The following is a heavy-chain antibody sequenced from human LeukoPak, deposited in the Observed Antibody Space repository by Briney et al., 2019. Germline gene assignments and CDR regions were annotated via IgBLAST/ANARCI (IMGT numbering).Heavy chain of an antibody. J-gene: IGHJ5*02. D-gene: IGHD3-10*01. Sequence: GASVKVSCKASGYTFTSYGISWVRQAPGQGLEWMGWISAYNGNTNYAQKLQGRVTMTTDTSTSTAYMELRSLRSDDTAVYYCARVPGYYGSGSYTWFDPWGQGTLVTVSS. CDR2: ISAYNGNT. CDR3: ARVPGYYGSGSYTWFDP. CDR1: GYTFTSYG. V-gene: IGHV1-18*01.